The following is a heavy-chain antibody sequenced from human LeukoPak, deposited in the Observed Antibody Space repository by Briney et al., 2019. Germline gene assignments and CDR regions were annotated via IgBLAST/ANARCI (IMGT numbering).Heavy chain of an antibody. J-gene: IGHJ3*02. D-gene: IGHD3-22*01. V-gene: IGHV3-74*01. CDR3: ARPNYYDSSGYYVSDAFDI. Sequence: GGSLRLSCAASGFTFSNYWMHWVRQAPGKGLVWVSRINSDGSSTSYADSVKGRFTISRDNAKNTLYLQMNSLRAEDTAVYYCARPNYYDSSGYYVSDAFDIWGQGTMVTVSS. CDR2: INSDGSST. CDR1: GFTFSNYW.